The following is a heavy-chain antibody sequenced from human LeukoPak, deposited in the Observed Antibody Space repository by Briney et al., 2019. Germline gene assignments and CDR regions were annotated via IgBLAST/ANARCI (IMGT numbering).Heavy chain of an antibody. V-gene: IGHV1-18*04. J-gene: IGHJ5*02. CDR1: GYTFTSYY. CDR2: ISAYNGNT. D-gene: IGHD1-1*01. CDR3: ARDGTTGTTFRFDP. Sequence: GASVKVSCKASGYTFTSYYIHWVRQAPGQGLEWMGWISAYNGNTNYAQKLQGRVTMTTDTSTSTGYMELRSLSSDDTAVYYCARDGTTGTTFRFDPWGQGTQVTVSS.